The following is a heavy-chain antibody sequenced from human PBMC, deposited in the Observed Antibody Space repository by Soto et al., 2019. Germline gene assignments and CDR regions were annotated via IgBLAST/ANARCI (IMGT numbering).Heavy chain of an antibody. Sequence: SETLSLTCAVYGGSFSGYYWSWIRQPPGKGLEWIGEINHSGSTNYNPSLKSRVTISVDTSKNQFSLKLSSVTAADTAVYYCARGRTLRFMEPGKKFDYWGQGTLVTVSS. CDR3: ARGRTLRFMEPGKKFDY. CDR1: GGSFSGYY. J-gene: IGHJ4*02. CDR2: INHSGST. V-gene: IGHV4-34*01. D-gene: IGHD3-3*01.